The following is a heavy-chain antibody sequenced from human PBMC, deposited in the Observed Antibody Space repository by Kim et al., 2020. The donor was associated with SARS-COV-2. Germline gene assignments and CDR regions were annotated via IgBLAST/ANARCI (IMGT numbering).Heavy chain of an antibody. CDR2: IYHSGST. V-gene: IGHV4-59*01. Sequence: SETLSLTCTVSGGSISSYYWSWIRQPPGKGLEWIGDIYHSGSTNYNPSLKSRVTISVDTSKNQFSLKLSSVTAADTAVYYCAGDYYIYGYVGDYYYGMDVWGQGTTVTVSS. J-gene: IGHJ6*02. CDR3: AGDYYIYGYVGDYYYGMDV. CDR1: GGSISSYY. D-gene: IGHD5-18*01.